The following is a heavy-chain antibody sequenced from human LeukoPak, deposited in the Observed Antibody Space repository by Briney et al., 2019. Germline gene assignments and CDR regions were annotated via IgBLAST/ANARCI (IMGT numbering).Heavy chain of an antibody. D-gene: IGHD6-13*01. J-gene: IGHJ3*02. Sequence: GASVKVSCKASGGTFSSYAISWVRQAPGQGLEWMGRIIPILGIANYAQKFQGRVTMTRDTSTSTVYMELSSLRSEDTAVYYCARVPHLVDAFDIWGQGTMVTVSS. V-gene: IGHV1-69*04. CDR2: IIPILGIA. CDR1: GGTFSSYA. CDR3: ARVPHLVDAFDI.